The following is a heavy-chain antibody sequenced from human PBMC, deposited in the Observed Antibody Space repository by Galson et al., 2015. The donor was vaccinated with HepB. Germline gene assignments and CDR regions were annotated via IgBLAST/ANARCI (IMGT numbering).Heavy chain of an antibody. CDR2: TYYRSKWYN. Sequence: CAISGDSVSSNSAAWNWIRQSPSRGLEWLGRTYYRSKWYNDYAVPVKSRITINPDTSKNQFSLQLNSVTPEDTAVYYCARDRGTGTTYYYYGMDVWGQGTTVTVSS. V-gene: IGHV6-1*01. J-gene: IGHJ6*02. D-gene: IGHD1-7*01. CDR3: ARDRGTGTTYYYYGMDV. CDR1: GDSVSSNSAA.